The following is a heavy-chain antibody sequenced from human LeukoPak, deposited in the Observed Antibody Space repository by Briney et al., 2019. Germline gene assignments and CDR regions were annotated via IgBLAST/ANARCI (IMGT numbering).Heavy chain of an antibody. D-gene: IGHD3-9*01. J-gene: IGHJ5*02. Sequence: GASVKVSCKASGYTFTSYYMHWVRQAPGQGLEWMGWINPNSGGTNYAQKFQGRVTMTRDTSISTAYMELSRLRSDDTAVYYCARDLYPYYDILTGWFDPWGQGTLVTVSS. V-gene: IGHV1-2*02. CDR1: GYTFTSYY. CDR3: ARDLYPYYDILTGWFDP. CDR2: INPNSGGT.